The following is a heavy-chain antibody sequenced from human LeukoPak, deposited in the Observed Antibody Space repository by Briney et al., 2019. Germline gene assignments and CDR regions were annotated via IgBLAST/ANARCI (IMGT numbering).Heavy chain of an antibody. Sequence: KPSETLSLTCAVYGGSFSGYYWSWIRQPPGKGLEWIGEINHSGSTNYDPSLKSRVTISVDTSKNQFSLKLSSVTAADTAVYYCARGGGENWFDPWGQGTLVTVSS. CDR2: INHSGST. J-gene: IGHJ5*02. CDR1: GGSFSGYY. D-gene: IGHD3-16*01. CDR3: ARGGGENWFDP. V-gene: IGHV4-34*01.